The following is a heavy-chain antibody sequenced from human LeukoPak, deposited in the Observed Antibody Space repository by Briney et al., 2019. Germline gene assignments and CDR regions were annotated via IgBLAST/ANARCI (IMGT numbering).Heavy chain of an antibody. Sequence: ASVKVSCKASGCSFTSQATNWVRQAPGQGLQWMGWVNTTTGNPTYAQGFTGRFVFSFDTSVSTAYLQISSLKAEDTAVYYCVGAETSVGYFDYWGQGTLVTVSS. CDR1: GCSFTSQA. V-gene: IGHV7-4-1*02. D-gene: IGHD4-23*01. CDR2: VNTTTGNP. CDR3: VGAETSVGYFDY. J-gene: IGHJ4*02.